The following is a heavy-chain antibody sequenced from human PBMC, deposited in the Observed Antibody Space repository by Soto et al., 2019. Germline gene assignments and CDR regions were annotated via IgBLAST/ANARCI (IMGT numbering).Heavy chain of an antibody. V-gene: IGHV4-59*01. CDR2: IYYSGST. D-gene: IGHD4-17*01. CDR1: GGSISSYY. Sequence: QVQLQESGPGLVKPSETLSLTCTVSGGSISSYYWSWIRQPPGKGLEWIGYIYYSGSTNYNPPLPRRVTLSVDTSKNQFSLKLSSVTAADTAVYYCARTDYPGIPETYYYYYYMDVWGKGTTVTVSS. CDR3: ARTDYPGIPETYYYYYYMDV. J-gene: IGHJ6*03.